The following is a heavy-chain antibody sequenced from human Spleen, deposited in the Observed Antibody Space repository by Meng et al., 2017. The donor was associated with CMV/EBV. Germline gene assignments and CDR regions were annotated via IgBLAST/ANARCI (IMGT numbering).Heavy chain of an antibody. V-gene: IGHV3-30-3*01. CDR2: ISYLENNN. D-gene: IGHD4-23*01. J-gene: IGHJ4*02. Sequence: SGFSFSSFAMHWVRQAPGKGLEWVAVISYLENNNHYADSVKGRFNISRDDSIQTVYLQMNSLSPEDTAMYYCVRDRGGKRAKYYFDYWGQGSLVTVSS. CDR1: GFSFSSFA. CDR3: VRDRGGKRAKYYFDY.